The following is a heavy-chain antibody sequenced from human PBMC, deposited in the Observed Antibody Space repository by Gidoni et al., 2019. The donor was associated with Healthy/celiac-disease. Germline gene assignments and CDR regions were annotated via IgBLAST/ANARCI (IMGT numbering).Heavy chain of an antibody. CDR1: GYRFTSYW. V-gene: IGHV5-51*01. Sequence: EVQLVQSGAEVNKPGESLKISCKGSGYRFTSYWIGWGRQMPGKGLEWKGISYPGDSETRYSPSFQGQVTISADKSISTAYLQWSSRKASDTAMYYCARSYYDSSGYYYFDYWGQGTLVTVSS. CDR3: ARSYYDSSGYYYFDY. J-gene: IGHJ4*02. D-gene: IGHD3-22*01. CDR2: SYPGDSET.